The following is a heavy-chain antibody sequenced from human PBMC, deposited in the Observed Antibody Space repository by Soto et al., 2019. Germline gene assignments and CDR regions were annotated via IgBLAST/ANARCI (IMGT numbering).Heavy chain of an antibody. CDR1: GFTFSSYG. CDR3: ARAYYGSGSYYRVYYYGMDV. V-gene: IGHV3-33*01. J-gene: IGHJ6*02. CDR2: IWYDGSNK. Sequence: LRLSCAASGFTFSSYGMHWVRQAPGKGLEWVAVIWYDGSNKYYADSVKGRFTISRDNSKNTLYLQMNSLRAEDTAVYYCARAYYGSGSYYRVYYYGMDVWGQGTTVTVSS. D-gene: IGHD3-10*01.